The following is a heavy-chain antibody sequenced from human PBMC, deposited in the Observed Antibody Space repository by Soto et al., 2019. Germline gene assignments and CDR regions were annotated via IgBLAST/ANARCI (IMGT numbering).Heavy chain of an antibody. J-gene: IGHJ3*02. V-gene: IGHV3-48*02. D-gene: IGHD3-10*01. CDR1: GFTFSSYS. Sequence: GESLKISCAASGFTFSSYSMNWVRQAPGKGLEWVSYISSSSSTIYYADSVKGRFTISRDNAKNSLYLQMNSLRDEDTAVYYCARDSRYYYGSGSYAFDIWGQGTMVTVSS. CDR2: ISSSSSTI. CDR3: ARDSRYYYGSGSYAFDI.